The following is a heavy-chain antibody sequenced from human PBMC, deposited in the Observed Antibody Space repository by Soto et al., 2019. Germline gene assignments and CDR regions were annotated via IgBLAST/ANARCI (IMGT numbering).Heavy chain of an antibody. V-gene: IGHV3-23*01. CDR3: AKSLRLFFGVVALYLTAPFDY. CDR2: ISGSGGST. D-gene: IGHD3-3*01. J-gene: IGHJ4*02. CDR1: VFTFSIYA. Sequence: WGSPPLSCAASVFTFSIYAMTWVRQAPGKGLDPLSAISGSGGSTYYADSVKGRFTISRDNSKNTLYLQMNGLRAEDTAVYYCAKSLRLFFGVVALYLTAPFDYWGQGTLVTVSS.